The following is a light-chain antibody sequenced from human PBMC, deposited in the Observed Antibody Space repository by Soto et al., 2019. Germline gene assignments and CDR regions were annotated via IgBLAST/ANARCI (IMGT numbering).Light chain of an antibody. Sequence: EIVLTQSPGTLSLSPGERATLSCRASQRLSSSYLAWYQQKIGQAPRLLIYGASSRATGIPDRFSGSGSGTDFTLTMSSLEPEDFAVYYCQQYASSPWTFGQGTKVDIK. CDR1: QRLSSSY. V-gene: IGKV3-20*01. CDR2: GAS. J-gene: IGKJ1*01. CDR3: QQYASSPWT.